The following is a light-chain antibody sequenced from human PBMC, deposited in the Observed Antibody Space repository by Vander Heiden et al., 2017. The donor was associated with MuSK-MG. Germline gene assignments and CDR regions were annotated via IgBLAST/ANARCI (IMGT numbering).Light chain of an antibody. J-gene: IGKJ4*01. CDR2: AAS. Sequence: AIRMTQSPSSFSASAGDRVTITCRASQGISSYLAWYQQKPGKAPKLLIYAASTLQSGVPSRFSGSGSGTDFTLTISYLQSEDFATYYCQQYDNYPPTFGGGTKVEIK. V-gene: IGKV1-8*01. CDR1: QGISSY. CDR3: QQYDNYPPT.